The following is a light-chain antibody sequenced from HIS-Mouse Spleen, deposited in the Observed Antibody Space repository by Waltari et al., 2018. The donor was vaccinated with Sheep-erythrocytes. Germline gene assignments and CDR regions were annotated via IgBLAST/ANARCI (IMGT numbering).Light chain of an antibody. J-gene: IGKJ5*01. CDR1: QGISSW. CDR2: AAS. CDR3: QQANSFPIT. V-gene: IGKV1-12*01. Sequence: DIQMTQSPSSVSASVGDRVTITCRTSQGISSWLAWYQQKPGNAPKLLIYAASSLQSGGPSGFSGSGSGTDFTLTISSLQPEDIATNCCQQANSFPITFGQATRLEIE.